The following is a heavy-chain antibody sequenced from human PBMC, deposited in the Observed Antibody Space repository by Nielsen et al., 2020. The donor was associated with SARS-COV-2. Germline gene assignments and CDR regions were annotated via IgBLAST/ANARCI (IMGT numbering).Heavy chain of an antibody. CDR1: GGTFSSYA. Sequence: SVKVSCKASGGTFSSYAISWVRQAPGQGLEWMGGIIPIFGTANYAQKFQGRVTITADKSTSTAYMELSSLRPEDTAVYYCAVEGYCSGGSCARDAFDIWGQGTMVTVSS. CDR2: IIPIFGTA. D-gene: IGHD2-15*01. J-gene: IGHJ3*02. CDR3: AVEGYCSGGSCARDAFDI. V-gene: IGHV1-69*06.